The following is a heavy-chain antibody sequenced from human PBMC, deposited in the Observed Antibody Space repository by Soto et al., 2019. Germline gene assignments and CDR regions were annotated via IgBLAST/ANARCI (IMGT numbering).Heavy chain of an antibody. Sequence: GPSVKVSCKASGYTFTSYGISWVRQAPGQGLEWMGWISAYNGNTNYAQKLQGRVTMTTDTSTSTAYMELRSLRSDDTAVYYCARCDFRRIENWFDPWGQGTLVTVSS. V-gene: IGHV1-18*01. J-gene: IGHJ5*02. CDR3: ARCDFRRIENWFDP. CDR1: GYTFTSYG. D-gene: IGHD2-15*01. CDR2: ISAYNGNT.